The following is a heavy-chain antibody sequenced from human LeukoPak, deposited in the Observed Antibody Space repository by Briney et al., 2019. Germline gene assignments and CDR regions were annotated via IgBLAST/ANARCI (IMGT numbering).Heavy chain of an antibody. V-gene: IGHV4-59*01. CDR1: GGSINNYY. D-gene: IGHD4-17*01. J-gene: IGHJ4*02. CDR3: AREVDSGKYFDY. CDR2: ISSSGST. Sequence: PSETLSLTCTVSGGSINNYYWSWIRQPPGKGLEWIGYISSSGSTNYNPSLKSRVTMSVDASKNQLSLRLSSVTAADTAVYYCAREVDSGKYFDYWGQGTLVTVSS.